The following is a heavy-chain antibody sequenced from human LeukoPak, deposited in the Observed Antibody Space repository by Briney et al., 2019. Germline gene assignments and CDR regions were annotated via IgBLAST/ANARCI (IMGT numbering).Heavy chain of an antibody. D-gene: IGHD3-22*01. Sequence: PSETLSLTCTVSGRSISTYYWSCIRQPPPKGLDWIAYIYNRESTNSNPSLKSRVTISVDTYKNQFSLRLSSVTAADTAVYYCARIYYDSGAYYRRAFDIWGQGTMVSVSS. V-gene: IGHV4-59*01. CDR1: GRSISTYY. CDR2: IYNREST. CDR3: ARIYYDSGAYYRRAFDI. J-gene: IGHJ3*02.